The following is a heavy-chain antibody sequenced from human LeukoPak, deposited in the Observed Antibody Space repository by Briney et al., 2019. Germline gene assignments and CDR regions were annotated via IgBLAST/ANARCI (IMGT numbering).Heavy chain of an antibody. V-gene: IGHV4-59*08. D-gene: IGHD3-10*01. CDR3: ARLPTFVGSGSYYNGWFDP. Sequence: PSETLSLTCAVYGGSFSSYYWSWIRQPPGKGLEWIGYIYYSGSTNYNPSLKSRVTISVDTSKNQFSLKLSSVTAADTAVYYCARLPTFVGSGSYYNGWFDPWGQGTLVTVSS. CDR1: GGSFSSYY. CDR2: IYYSGST. J-gene: IGHJ5*02.